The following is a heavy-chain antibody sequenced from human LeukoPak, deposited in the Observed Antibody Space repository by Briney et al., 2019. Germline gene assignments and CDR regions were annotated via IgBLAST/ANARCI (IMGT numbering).Heavy chain of an antibody. CDR2: ISYDGSNK. Sequence: GGSLRLSCATSGFTFSNYGMHWVRQAPGKGLEWVAVISYDGSNKYYADSAKGRFTISRGNSKNTLYLQMNSLRPEDAAVYYCANLPLWGQGTLVTVSS. J-gene: IGHJ4*02. CDR3: ANLPL. CDR1: GFTFSNYG. V-gene: IGHV3-30*18.